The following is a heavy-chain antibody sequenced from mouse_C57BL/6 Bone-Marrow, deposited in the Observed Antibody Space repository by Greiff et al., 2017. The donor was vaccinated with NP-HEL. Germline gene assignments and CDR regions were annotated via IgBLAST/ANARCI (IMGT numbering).Heavy chain of an antibody. CDR2: IDPETGGT. V-gene: IGHV1-15*01. CDR3: TRVDYDGSSYRYFDV. CDR1: GSTFTDYE. J-gene: IGHJ1*03. D-gene: IGHD1-1*01. Sequence: VQLQQSGAELVRPGASVTLSCKASGSTFTDYEMHWVKQTPVHGLEWIGAIDPETGGTAYNQKFKGKAILTADKSSSTAYMELRSLTSEDCAVYYWTRVDYDGSSYRYFDVWGTGTTVTVSS.